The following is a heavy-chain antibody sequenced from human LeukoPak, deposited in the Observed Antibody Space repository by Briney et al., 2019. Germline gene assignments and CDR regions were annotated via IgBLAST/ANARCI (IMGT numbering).Heavy chain of an antibody. CDR2: ISSSGSTI. V-gene: IGHV3-11*01. D-gene: IGHD6-19*01. CDR3: ARDPEQWLNGARLGMDV. J-gene: IGHJ6*02. Sequence: GGSLRLSCAASGFTFSDYYMSWIRQAPGKGLEWVSYISSSGSTIYYADSVKGRFTISRDNAKNSLYLQMNSLRAEDTAVYYCARDPEQWLNGARLGMDVWGQGTTVTVSS. CDR1: GFTFSDYY.